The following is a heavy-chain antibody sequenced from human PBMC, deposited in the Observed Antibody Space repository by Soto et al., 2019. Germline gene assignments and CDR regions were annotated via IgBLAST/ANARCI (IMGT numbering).Heavy chain of an antibody. CDR2: ISSSSSYI. D-gene: IGHD2-2*02. J-gene: IGHJ4*02. V-gene: IGHV3-21*01. CDR3: ARVGTATAIPSDY. CDR1: GFTFSSYS. Sequence: GESLKISCAASGFTFSSYSMNWVRQAPGKGLEWVSSISSSSSYIYYADSVKGRFTISRDNAKNSLYLQMNSLRAEDTAVYYCARVGTATAIPSDYWGQGTLVTVSS.